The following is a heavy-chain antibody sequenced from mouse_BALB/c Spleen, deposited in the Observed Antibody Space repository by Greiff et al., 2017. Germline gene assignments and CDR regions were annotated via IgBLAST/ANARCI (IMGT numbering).Heavy chain of an antibody. CDR3: ARAPTYYDHEGRAY. J-gene: IGHJ3*01. D-gene: IGHD2-4*01. CDR1: GFTFSSYA. CDR2: ISSGGSYT. V-gene: IGHV5-9-4*01. Sequence: EVQLVESGGGLVKPGGSLKLSCAASGFTFSSYAMSWVRQSPEKRLEWVAEISSGGSYTYYPDTVTGRFTISRDNAKNTLYLEMSSLRSEDTAMYYCARAPTYYDHEGRAYWGQGTLVTVSA.